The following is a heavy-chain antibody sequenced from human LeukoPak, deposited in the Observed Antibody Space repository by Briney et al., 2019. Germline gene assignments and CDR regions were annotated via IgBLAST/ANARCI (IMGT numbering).Heavy chain of an antibody. CDR3: AREGGYDFNWFDP. CDR2: LNTDGSTT. Sequence: PGGSLRLSCAASGFTFSSYWMHWVRQAPGKGLVWVSRLNTDGSTTRYADSVKGRFTISRDNAKNTLYLQMNSLRAEDTAVYYCAREGGYDFNWFDPWGQGTLVTVSS. V-gene: IGHV3-74*01. D-gene: IGHD5-12*01. J-gene: IGHJ5*02. CDR1: GFTFSSYW.